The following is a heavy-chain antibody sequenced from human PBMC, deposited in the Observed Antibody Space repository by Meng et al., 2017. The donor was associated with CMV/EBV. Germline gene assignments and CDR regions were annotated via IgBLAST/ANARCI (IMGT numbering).Heavy chain of an antibody. CDR1: GYTFTSYD. D-gene: IGHD1-26*01. J-gene: IGHJ4*02. V-gene: IGHV1-8*01. CDR3: ARGRRYSGSPHPLGY. Sequence: SGYTFTSYDINVVRQATGQGLEWMGWMNPNSGNTGYAQKFQGRVTMTRNTSISTAYMELSSLRSEDTAVYYCARGRRYSGSPHPLGYWGQGTLVTVSS. CDR2: MNPNSGNT.